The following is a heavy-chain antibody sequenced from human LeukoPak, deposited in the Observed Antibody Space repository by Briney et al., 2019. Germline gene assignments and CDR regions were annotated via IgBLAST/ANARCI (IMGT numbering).Heavy chain of an antibody. Sequence: PSETLSLTCTDSGGSISGYYWSWIRHPPGKRLEWIGYIYYSGSTNYNPSLKSRVTISIDTSKNQFSLKLSSVTAADTAVYYCARVVLGPYDYVWGTYRPDAFDVWGQGTMVTVSS. V-gene: IGHV4-59*01. CDR1: GGSISGYY. CDR3: ARVVLGPYDYVWGTYRPDAFDV. D-gene: IGHD3-16*02. J-gene: IGHJ3*01. CDR2: IYYSGST.